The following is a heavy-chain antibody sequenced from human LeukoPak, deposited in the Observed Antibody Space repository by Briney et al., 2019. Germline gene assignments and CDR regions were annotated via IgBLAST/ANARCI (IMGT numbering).Heavy chain of an antibody. CDR2: INPNSGAT. CDR3: ARDRPNNWLHS. V-gene: IGHV1-2*02. J-gene: IGHJ5*01. CDR1: GYTFSGYY. Sequence: AASVKVSCKTSGYTFSGYYLHWVRQAPGQGLEWVGFINPNSGATSYAQKFRGRVSVTRDTSITTAYLELASLRSDDTAVYYCARDRPNNWLHSWGQGTLVTVAS.